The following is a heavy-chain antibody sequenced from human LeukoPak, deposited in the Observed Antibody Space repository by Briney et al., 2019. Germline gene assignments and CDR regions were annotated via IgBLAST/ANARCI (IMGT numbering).Heavy chain of an antibody. CDR2: IKQDGSAK. D-gene: IGHD2-8*01. CDR1: GFTFSSYW. V-gene: IGHV3-7*01. Sequence: RPGGSLRLSCAASGFTFSSYWMTWVRQAPGKGLAWVANIKQDGSAKYYMDSVKGRFTISRDNAKNSLYLQMNSLGVEDTAVCYCARVNPLMAPGAVDIWGQGTKVAVSS. CDR3: ARVNPLMAPGAVDI. J-gene: IGHJ3*02.